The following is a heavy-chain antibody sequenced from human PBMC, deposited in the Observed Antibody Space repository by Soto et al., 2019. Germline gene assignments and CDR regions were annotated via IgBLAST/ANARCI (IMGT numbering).Heavy chain of an antibody. Sequence: KGLEWVAAMSGSGSNKYYADSVKGRFTISRDNSKNTLYLQMNSLRAEDTAVDYCARDSPNFFFSSRRRHTRYRYGLGIPAEPLTRSRHS. J-gene: IGHJ5*01. V-gene: IGHV3-30*04. D-gene: IGHD3-16*02. CDR3: ARDSPNFFFSSRRRHTRYRYGLGIPAEPLTRSRHS. CDR2: MSGSGSNK.